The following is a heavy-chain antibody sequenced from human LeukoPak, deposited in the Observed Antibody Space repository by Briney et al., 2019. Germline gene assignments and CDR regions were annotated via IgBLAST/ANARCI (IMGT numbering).Heavy chain of an antibody. CDR1: GGTFSSYA. J-gene: IGHJ4*02. Sequence: SVKVSCKASGGTFSSYAISWVRQAPGQGLEWMGGIIPIFGTANYAQKFQGRVTITADESTSTAYTELSSLRSEDTAVYYCAGSDYYDSSGAFDYWGQGTLVTVSS. V-gene: IGHV1-69*13. D-gene: IGHD3-22*01. CDR2: IIPIFGTA. CDR3: AGSDYYDSSGAFDY.